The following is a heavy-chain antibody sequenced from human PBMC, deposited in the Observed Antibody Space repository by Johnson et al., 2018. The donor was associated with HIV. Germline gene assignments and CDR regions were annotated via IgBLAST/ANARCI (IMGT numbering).Heavy chain of an antibody. V-gene: IGHV3-7*05. D-gene: IGHD6-13*01. CDR1: GFSFNSYW. CDR3: ARDPGYSSFDI. CDR2: IKEDEREK. J-gene: IGHJ3*02. Sequence: VQLVESGGGLVQPGGSLRLSCAASGFSFNSYWMSWVRQVPGKGLEFVANIKEDEREKSYVESVKGRFTISRDNANNLMYLQMSSLRAEDTAVYYCARDPGYSSFDIWGQGTMVTVSS.